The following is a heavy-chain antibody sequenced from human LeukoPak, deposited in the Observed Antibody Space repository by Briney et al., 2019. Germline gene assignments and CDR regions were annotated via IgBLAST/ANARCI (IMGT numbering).Heavy chain of an antibody. Sequence: GASVTVSCKVSGYTLTELSMHWVRQAPGKGLEWMGGFDPEDGETIYAQKFQGRVTVTEDTSTDTAYMELSSLGSEDTAVYYCATDPPPLSWGQGTLVTVSS. J-gene: IGHJ5*02. CDR3: ATDPPPLS. CDR1: GYTLTELS. CDR2: FDPEDGET. V-gene: IGHV1-24*01.